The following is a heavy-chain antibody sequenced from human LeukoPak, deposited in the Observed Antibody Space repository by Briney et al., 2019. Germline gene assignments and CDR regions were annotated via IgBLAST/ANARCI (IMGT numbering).Heavy chain of an antibody. V-gene: IGHV4-61*02. Sequence: SETLSLTCTVSGGSISSGSYYWSWIRQPAGKGLEWIGRIYTSGSTNYNPSLKSRVTISVDTSKNQFSLKLSSVTAADTAVYYCARGSRGYSGYDAFYYYYYYMDVWGKGTTVTISS. D-gene: IGHD5-12*01. J-gene: IGHJ6*03. CDR1: GGSISSGSYY. CDR2: IYTSGST. CDR3: ARGSRGYSGYDAFYYYYYYMDV.